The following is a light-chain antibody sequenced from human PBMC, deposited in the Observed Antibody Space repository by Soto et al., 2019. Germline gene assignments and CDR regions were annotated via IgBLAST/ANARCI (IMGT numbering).Light chain of an antibody. CDR3: GAWDNSLSVVV. J-gene: IGLJ2*01. CDR2: DND. V-gene: IGLV1-51*01. CDR1: SSNIGRNY. Sequence: QSVLTQPPSVSAAPGQKVTISCSGSSSNIGRNYVSWYQHLPGTAPKLLIYDNDKRPSGIPDRFSGSKSGTSATPGITGLQTGDEADYYCGAWDNSLSVVVFGGGTKVTVL.